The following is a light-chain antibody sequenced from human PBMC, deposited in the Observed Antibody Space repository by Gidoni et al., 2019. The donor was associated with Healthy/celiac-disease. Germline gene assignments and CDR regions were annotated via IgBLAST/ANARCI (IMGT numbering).Light chain of an antibody. Sequence: EIVLTQSPGTLSLSPGEIATLSCRASQSVSSSYLAWYQQKPGQAPRLLIYGASSRATGIPDRFSGSGSGTDFTLTISRLEPEDFAVYYCQQSLTFGGGTKVEIK. CDR3: QQSLT. V-gene: IGKV3-20*01. CDR1: QSVSSSY. J-gene: IGKJ4*01. CDR2: GAS.